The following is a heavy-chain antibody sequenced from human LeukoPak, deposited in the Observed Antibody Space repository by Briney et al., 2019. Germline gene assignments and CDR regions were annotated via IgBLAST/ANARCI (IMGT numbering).Heavy chain of an antibody. CDR3: AREGNRIAAPGFDY. J-gene: IGHJ4*02. Sequence: SETLSLTCTVSGGSISSYYWSWIRQPPGKGLEWIGYIYYSGSTNYNPSLKSRVTISVDTSKNQFSLKLNSVTAADTAVYFCAREGNRIAAPGFDYWGQGTLVTVSS. CDR2: IYYSGST. V-gene: IGHV4-59*12. D-gene: IGHD6-13*01. CDR1: GGSISSYY.